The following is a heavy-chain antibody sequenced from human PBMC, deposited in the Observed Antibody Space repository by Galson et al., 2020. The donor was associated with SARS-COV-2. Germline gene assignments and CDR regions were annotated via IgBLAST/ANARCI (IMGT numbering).Heavy chain of an antibody. D-gene: IGHD1-1*01. CDR3: AKGVRPTAKYYFDY. V-gene: IGHV5-51*01. J-gene: IGHJ4*02. CDR1: GYSFTNYW. CDR2: IYPGDSDT. Sequence: GESLKLYCKGHGYSFTNYWIGWVRQVPGKGLEFMGIIYPGDSDTTYSPSFQGQVTISADKSISTAYLQWSSLKAADSAIYYCAKGVRPTAKYYFDYWGQGTLVTVSS.